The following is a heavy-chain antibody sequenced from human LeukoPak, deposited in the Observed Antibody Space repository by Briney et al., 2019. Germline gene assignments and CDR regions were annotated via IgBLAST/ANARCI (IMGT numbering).Heavy chain of an antibody. CDR2: IYTSGST. J-gene: IGHJ4*02. Sequence: PSETLSLTRTVSVGSISSYYWSWIRQPAGKGLEWIGRIYTSGSTNYNPSLKSRVSMSVDTSKNQFSLKLSSVTAADTAVYYCARDFGVAVAGSLDYWGQGTLVTVSS. CDR3: ARDFGVAVAGSLDY. V-gene: IGHV4-4*07. D-gene: IGHD6-19*01. CDR1: VGSISSYY.